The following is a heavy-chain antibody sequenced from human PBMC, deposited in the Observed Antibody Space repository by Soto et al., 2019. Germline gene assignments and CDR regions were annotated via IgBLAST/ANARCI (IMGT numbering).Heavy chain of an antibody. Sequence: GGSLRLSCAASGFTFSSYAMHWVRQAPGKGLEWEAVISYDGSNKYYADSVTGRFTISRDNSKNTLYLQMNSLRAEDTAVYYCARVPHYSSSWYYFDYWGQGPLVTVSS. J-gene: IGHJ4*02. CDR1: GFTFSSYA. D-gene: IGHD6-13*01. CDR3: ARVPHYSSSWYYFDY. CDR2: ISYDGSNK. V-gene: IGHV3-30-3*01.